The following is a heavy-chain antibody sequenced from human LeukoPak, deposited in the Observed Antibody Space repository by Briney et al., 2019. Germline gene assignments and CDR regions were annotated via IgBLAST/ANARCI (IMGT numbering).Heavy chain of an antibody. CDR2: INPNSGGT. V-gene: IGHV1-2*02. J-gene: IGHJ4*02. CDR1: GYPITAYY. CDR3: ARTHEHSSSSDY. D-gene: IGHD6-6*01. Sequence: ASVKVSCKASGYPITAYYMHWVRQAPGQGLESMGWINPNSGGTKYAQKFQGRVTMTRDTSISTAYMELSRLTSDDTAVYYCARTHEHSSSSDYWGQGTPVTVSS.